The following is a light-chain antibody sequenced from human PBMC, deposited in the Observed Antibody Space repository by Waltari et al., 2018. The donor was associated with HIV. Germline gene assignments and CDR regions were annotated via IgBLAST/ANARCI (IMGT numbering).Light chain of an antibody. CDR1: QSIYGSY. Sequence: EIVLTQSPVTLSLSPGERATLSCRASQSIYGSYLAWYQQKPGQPPRFLIYGASSRAAGTPDRFSGSGSGTEFTLTISRLEPEDFAVYYCQRYSTSPPYTFGQGTKLENK. J-gene: IGKJ2*01. V-gene: IGKV3-20*01. CDR2: GAS. CDR3: QRYSTSPPYT.